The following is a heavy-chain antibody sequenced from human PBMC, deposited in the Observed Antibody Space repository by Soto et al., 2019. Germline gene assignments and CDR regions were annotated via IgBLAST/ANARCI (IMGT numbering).Heavy chain of an antibody. V-gene: IGHV3-48*03. Sequence: GGSLRLSCAASGFTFSSYEMSWVRQAPGKGLEWVSYISSSGSTIYYADSVKGRFTISRDNAKNSLYLQMNSLRAEDTAVYYCARPLLPAYYYYGMDVWGQGTTVTVSS. CDR3: ARPLLPAYYYYGMDV. J-gene: IGHJ6*02. CDR2: ISSSGSTI. CDR1: GFTFSSYE.